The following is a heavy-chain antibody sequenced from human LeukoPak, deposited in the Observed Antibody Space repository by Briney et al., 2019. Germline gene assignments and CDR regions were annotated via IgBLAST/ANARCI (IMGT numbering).Heavy chain of an antibody. Sequence: GGSLRLSCAASAFTFHDYAMHWVQQAPGKGLEWVSGISWNSGSIGYADSVKGRFTISRDNAKNTLYLQMNSLRAEDTALYYCAKDINYDYDYYMDVWGKGTTVTVSS. CDR1: AFTFHDYA. J-gene: IGHJ6*03. CDR3: AKDINYDYDYYMDV. CDR2: ISWNSGSI. V-gene: IGHV3-9*01.